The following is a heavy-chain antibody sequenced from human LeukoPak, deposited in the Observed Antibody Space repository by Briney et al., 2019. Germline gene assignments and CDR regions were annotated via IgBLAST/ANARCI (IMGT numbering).Heavy chain of an antibody. CDR2: ISGSGGST. Sequence: GGSLRLSCAASGFTFSSYAMSWVRQAPGKGLEWVSAISGSGGSTYYADSVKGRFTISRDNSKNTLYLQMNSLRAEDTAVYYCARDIVVVPVAGFDPWGQGTLVTVSS. CDR3: ARDIVVVPVAGFDP. V-gene: IGHV3-23*01. D-gene: IGHD2-2*01. J-gene: IGHJ5*02. CDR1: GFTFSSYA.